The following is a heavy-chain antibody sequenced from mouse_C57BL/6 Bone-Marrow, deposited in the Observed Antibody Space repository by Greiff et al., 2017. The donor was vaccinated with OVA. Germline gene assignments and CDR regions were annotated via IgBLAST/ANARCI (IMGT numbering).Heavy chain of an antibody. CDR2: INPSNGGT. J-gene: IGHJ1*03. Sequence: QVQLQQPGTELVKPGASVKLSCKASGYTFTSYWMHWVKQRPGQGLEWIGNINPSNGGTNYNEKFKSKATLTVDKSSSTAYMQLSSLTSEDSAVYYCASSTVVATMRYFDVWGTGTTVTVSS. CDR1: GYTFTSYW. CDR3: ASSTVVATMRYFDV. D-gene: IGHD1-1*01. V-gene: IGHV1-53*01.